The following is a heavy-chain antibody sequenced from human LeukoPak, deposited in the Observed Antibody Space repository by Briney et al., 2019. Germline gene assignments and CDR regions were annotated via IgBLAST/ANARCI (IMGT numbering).Heavy chain of an antibody. V-gene: IGHV1-2*02. CDR1: GYTFTGYY. CDR2: INPNSGGT. D-gene: IGHD6-13*01. J-gene: IGHJ5*02. Sequence: ASVKVSCKASGYTFTGYYMHWVRQAPGQGLEWMGWINPNSGGTNYAQKFQGRVTITRNTSISTVYMELSSLRSEDTAVYYCARVGIPAAAYTGDGGYNWFDAWGLGTLVTVSS. CDR3: ARVGIPAAAYTGDGGYNWFDA.